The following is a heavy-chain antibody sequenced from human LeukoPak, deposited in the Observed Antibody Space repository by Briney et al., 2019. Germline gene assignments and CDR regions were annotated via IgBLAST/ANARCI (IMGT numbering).Heavy chain of an antibody. CDR3: ARDLPSLNLHDAFDI. V-gene: IGHV4-39*07. CDR2: IYYSGST. D-gene: IGHD2-2*01. J-gene: IGHJ3*02. CDR1: GGSISSYY. Sequence: SETLSLTCTVSGGSISSYYWGWIRQPPGKGLEWIGSIYYSGSTYYNPSLKSRVTISVDTSKNQFSLKLSSVTAADTAVYYCARDLPSLNLHDAFDIWGQGTMVTVSS.